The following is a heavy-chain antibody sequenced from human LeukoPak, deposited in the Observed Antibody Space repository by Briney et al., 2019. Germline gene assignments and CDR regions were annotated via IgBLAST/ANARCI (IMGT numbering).Heavy chain of an antibody. D-gene: IGHD1-26*01. CDR1: GGSVSIGTYY. J-gene: IGHJ5*02. CDR3: ARETAVVGATTDVWFDP. Sequence: SELLPLTCTVSGGSVSIGTYYWSWIRQPPGKGLEWIGYIYSSGTTNYNSSLKSRVTISVDTSKNQFSLKLHSVTAADTAVYYCARETAVVGATTDVWFDPWGQGTLVTVPT. CDR2: IYSSGTT. V-gene: IGHV4-61*01.